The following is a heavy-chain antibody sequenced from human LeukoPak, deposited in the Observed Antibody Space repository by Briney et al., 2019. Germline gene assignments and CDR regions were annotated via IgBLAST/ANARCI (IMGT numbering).Heavy chain of an antibody. CDR2: IDPNGGTT. V-gene: IGHV1-46*01. Sequence: VASVKVSCKASGYSFSVYSIDWVRQAPGQGLEWVGTIDPNGGTTSLAQKFQGRVTLTRDMSTNTGSMELRSLRPEDTAVYFCAREGGTREYNGDTWRHFFDFWGQGTLVTVSA. CDR3: AREGGTREYNGDTWRHFFDF. D-gene: IGHD4-17*01. J-gene: IGHJ4*02. CDR1: GYSFSVYS.